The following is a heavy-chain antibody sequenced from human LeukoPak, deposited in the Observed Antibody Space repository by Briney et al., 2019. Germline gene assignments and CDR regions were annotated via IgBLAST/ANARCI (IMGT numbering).Heavy chain of an antibody. CDR1: GGTFSTYA. CDR3: ASNTNYYENTGHYVLDS. J-gene: IGHJ5*01. D-gene: IGHD3-22*01. CDR2: IIPILGTA. V-gene: IGHV1-69*01. Sequence: SVKVSCKASGGTFSTYAISWVRQAPGQGLEWMGGIIPILGTANYAQESKGRVTITADEFTGTAYMELSSLRSEDTAVFYCASNTNYYENTGHYVLDSWGQGTLVTVSS.